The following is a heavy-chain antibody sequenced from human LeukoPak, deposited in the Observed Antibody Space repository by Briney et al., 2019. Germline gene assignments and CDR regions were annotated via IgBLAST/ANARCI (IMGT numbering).Heavy chain of an antibody. J-gene: IGHJ6*04. CDR1: GYTFTSYG. Sequence: GASVNVSCTASGYTFTSYGISWVRQAPGQGLEWMGWISAYNGNTNYAQKLQGRVTMTTDTSTSTVYMELRSLRSDDTAVYYCARDTPCGSGPMGVWGKGTTVTVSS. D-gene: IGHD3-10*01. CDR3: ARDTPCGSGPMGV. CDR2: ISAYNGNT. V-gene: IGHV1-18*04.